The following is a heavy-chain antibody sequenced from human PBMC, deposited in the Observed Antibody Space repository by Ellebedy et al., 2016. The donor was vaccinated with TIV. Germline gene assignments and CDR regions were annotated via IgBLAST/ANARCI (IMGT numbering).Heavy chain of an antibody. CDR2: ISSSGSTI. V-gene: IGHV3-11*04. J-gene: IGHJ3*02. CDR3: TRGRGLDAFDI. CDR1: GFTFSDYS. Sequence: GESLKISCAASGFTFSDYSMNWIRQTPGKGLEWVSYISSSGSTIYYADSVKGRFTISRDNAKNSLYLQLSSLRAEDTAVYYCTRGRGLDAFDIWGQGTMVTVSS. D-gene: IGHD5-12*01.